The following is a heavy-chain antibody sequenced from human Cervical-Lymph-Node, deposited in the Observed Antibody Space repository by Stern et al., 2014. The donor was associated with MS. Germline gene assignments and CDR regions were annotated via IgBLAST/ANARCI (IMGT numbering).Heavy chain of an antibody. Sequence: QVQLQESGPGMVKPSQTLSLTCTVSGGSISSGGYYWSWIRQHPGKGLEWIGYIYYSGSTYYNTSLKRRVTISVDTSKNQFSLKLSSVTAADTAVYYCAREYCSSTSCYQWFDPWGQGTLVTVSS. CDR3: AREYCSSTSCYQWFDP. CDR2: IYYSGST. CDR1: GGSISSGGYY. D-gene: IGHD2-2*01. V-gene: IGHV4-31*03. J-gene: IGHJ5*02.